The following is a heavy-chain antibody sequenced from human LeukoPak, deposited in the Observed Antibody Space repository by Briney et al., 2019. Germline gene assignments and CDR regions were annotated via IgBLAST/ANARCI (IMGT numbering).Heavy chain of an antibody. CDR3: AREGYCSGGSCNDAFAI. V-gene: IGHV1-2*02. CDR1: GYTFTVYY. CDR2: INPNSGGT. Sequence: ASVKVSCKASGYTFTVYYMHWVRQAPGQGREWVGWINPNSGGTNYAQKFQGRGTMTRDTSISTAYMELSRLRSDDTAVYYCAREGYCSGGSCNDAFAIWGQGTMVTVSS. J-gene: IGHJ3*02. D-gene: IGHD2-15*01.